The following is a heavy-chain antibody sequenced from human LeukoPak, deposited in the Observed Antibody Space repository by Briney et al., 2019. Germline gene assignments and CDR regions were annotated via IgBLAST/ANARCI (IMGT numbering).Heavy chain of an antibody. CDR2: ITSDGSNK. CDR1: GLSFNSCG. D-gene: IGHD3-10*01. V-gene: IGHV3-30*18. J-gene: IGHJ4*02. CDR3: AKGSGGSGSFYNHFDW. Sequence: PGGSLRLSCAASGLSFNSCGMHWVRQAPGEGLEWVAVITSDGSNKYYADSVKGRFTISRDNSKNTLSLQMNSLRTEDTAVFYCAKGSGGSGSFYNHFDWGGRGTLVSVSS.